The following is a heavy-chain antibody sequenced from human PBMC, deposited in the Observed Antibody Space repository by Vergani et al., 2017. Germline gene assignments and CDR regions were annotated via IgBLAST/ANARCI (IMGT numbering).Heavy chain of an antibody. Sequence: QVQLVESGGGVVQPGGSLRLSCGASGFTFSNYGMHWVRQAPCKGLEWVTFIRYDGSNTYYADSVKGRFTISRDNSKNTLFLQMNSLRPEDTAVYYCARDTVTGSRYFDYWGQGTLVTVSS. CDR3: ARDTVTGSRYFDY. CDR2: IRYDGSNT. D-gene: IGHD6-19*01. V-gene: IGHV3-30*02. CDR1: GFTFSNYG. J-gene: IGHJ4*02.